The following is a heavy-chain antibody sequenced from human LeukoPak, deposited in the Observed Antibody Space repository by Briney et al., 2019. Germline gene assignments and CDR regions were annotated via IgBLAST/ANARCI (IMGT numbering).Heavy chain of an antibody. V-gene: IGHV5-51*01. CDR2: IFPHDSDI. CDR1: GYSFVDYW. CDR3: ARHGIKGCNSVNCYTSFYYYGMDV. J-gene: IGHJ6*02. Sequence: GETLKISRKGSGYSFVDYWIGCVRQMPGKGPEWMGIIFPHDSDIKYSSSFQGQGTFSVDKSISTAYVQWSSLKASDTAIYYCARHGIKGCNSVNCYTSFYYYGMDVWGQGTTVTVSS. D-gene: IGHD2-2*02.